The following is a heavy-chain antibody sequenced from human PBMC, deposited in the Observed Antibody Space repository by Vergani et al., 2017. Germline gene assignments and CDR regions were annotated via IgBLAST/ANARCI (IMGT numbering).Heavy chain of an antibody. CDR2: IYYSGST. D-gene: IGHD3-16*02. Sequence: QVQLQESGPGLVKPSQTLSLTCTVSGGSISSGYYYWSWIRQPPGKGLEWIGYIYYSGSTYYNPSLKSRVTISVDTSKNQFSLKLSSVTAADTAVYYCARGDYDYVWGSYRALPNNYWGQGTLVTVSS. CDR1: GGSISSGYYY. J-gene: IGHJ4*02. CDR3: ARGDYDYVWGSYRALPNNY. V-gene: IGHV4-30-4*01.